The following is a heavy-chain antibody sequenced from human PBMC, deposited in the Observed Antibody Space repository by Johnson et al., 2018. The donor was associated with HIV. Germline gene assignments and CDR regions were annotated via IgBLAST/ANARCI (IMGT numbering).Heavy chain of an antibody. V-gene: IGHV3-30*02. Sequence: QVQLVESGGGLVQPGGSLRLSCAAFGFTFSYYGMHWVRQAPGKGLECVAFIRYDGSNKYYADSVKGRFTISRDNSKNTLYLQMNSLIAEDTAVYYCAREIPYDYVWGSYRPGAFDIWGQGTMVTVSS. J-gene: IGHJ3*02. CDR1: GFTFSYYG. D-gene: IGHD3-16*02. CDR3: AREIPYDYVWGSYRPGAFDI. CDR2: IRYDGSNK.